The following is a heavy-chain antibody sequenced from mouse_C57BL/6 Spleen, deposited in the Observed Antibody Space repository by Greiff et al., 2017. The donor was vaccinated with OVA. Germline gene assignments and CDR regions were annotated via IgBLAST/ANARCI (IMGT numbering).Heavy chain of an antibody. CDR3: ALIYWAMDD. Sequence: EVQLQQSGPELVKPGASVKISCKASGYTFTDYYVNWVKQSHGKSLEWIGDINPNNGGTSYNQKFKGKATLTVDKSSSTAYMELRSLTSEDSAVYYCALIYWAMDDWGQGTSVTVSS. CDR2: INPNNGGT. D-gene: IGHD2-1*01. CDR1: GYTFTDYY. J-gene: IGHJ4*01. V-gene: IGHV1-26*01.